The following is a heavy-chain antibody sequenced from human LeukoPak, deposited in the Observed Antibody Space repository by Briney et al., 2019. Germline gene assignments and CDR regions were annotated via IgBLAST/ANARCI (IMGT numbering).Heavy chain of an antibody. Sequence: SETLSLTCTVSGGSISSSSYYWGWIRQPPGKGLEWIGSIYYSGSTYYNPSLKSRVTISVDTSKNQFSLKLSSVTAADTAVYYCARRRLGIVRATSLGYWGQGTLVTVSS. J-gene: IGHJ4*02. D-gene: IGHD1-26*01. CDR1: GGSISSSSYY. V-gene: IGHV4-39*01. CDR2: IYYSGST. CDR3: ARRRLGIVRATSLGY.